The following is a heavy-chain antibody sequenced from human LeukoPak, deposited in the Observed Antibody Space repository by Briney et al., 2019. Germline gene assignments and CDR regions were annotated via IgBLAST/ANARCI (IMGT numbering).Heavy chain of an antibody. CDR3: ARAGVVRGVISWMFRSAMDV. Sequence: KASETLSLTCTVSGGSISSSSYYWGWIRQPPGKGLEWIGEINHSGSTNYNPSLKSRVTISVDTSKNQFSLKLSSVTAADTAVYYCARAGVVRGVISWMFRSAMDVWGQGTTVTVSS. CDR1: GGSISSSSYY. J-gene: IGHJ6*02. D-gene: IGHD3-10*01. CDR2: INHSGST. V-gene: IGHV4-39*07.